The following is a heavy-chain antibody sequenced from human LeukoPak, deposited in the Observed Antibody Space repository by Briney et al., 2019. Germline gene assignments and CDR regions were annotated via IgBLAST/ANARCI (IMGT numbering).Heavy chain of an antibody. J-gene: IGHJ4*02. CDR3: AKDGRWDDSSGYYLYFDY. CDR2: ISYDGSNK. V-gene: IGHV3-30*18. CDR1: GFTFSSYG. D-gene: IGHD3-22*01. Sequence: GGSLRLSCAASGFTFSSYGMHWVRQAPGKGLEWVAVISYDGSNKYYADSVKGRFTISRDNSKNTLYLQMNSLRAEDTAVYYCAKDGRWDDSSGYYLYFDYWGQGTLVTVSS.